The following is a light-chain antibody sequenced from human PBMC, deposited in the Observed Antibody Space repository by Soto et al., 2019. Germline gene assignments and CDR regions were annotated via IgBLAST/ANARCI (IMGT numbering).Light chain of an antibody. CDR1: QDISNF. CDR2: AAS. CDR3: QQSYSTPHT. Sequence: DIQLTQSPSFLSASVGDRVTITCRASQDISNFLAWFQQKPGRAPKLLIYAASSLQSGVPSRFRGSGSGTDFTLTISSLQPEDSATYYCQQSYSTPHTFGGGTKVDIK. J-gene: IGKJ4*01. V-gene: IGKV1-39*01.